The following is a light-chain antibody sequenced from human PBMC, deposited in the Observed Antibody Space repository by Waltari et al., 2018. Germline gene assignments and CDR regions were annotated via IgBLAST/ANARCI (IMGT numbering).Light chain of an antibody. V-gene: IGKV3-11*01. CDR3: QQYYTIPLT. J-gene: IGKJ5*01. CDR2: DSS. Sequence: IVLTQSPATLSLSPGERATPSCRASQNVRSNLAWYQQKLGQPPRLVIYDSSNRAAGIPARFSGSGSGTDFTLTITSLQAEDVAVYYCQQYYTIPLTFGQGTRLEIK. CDR1: QNVRSN.